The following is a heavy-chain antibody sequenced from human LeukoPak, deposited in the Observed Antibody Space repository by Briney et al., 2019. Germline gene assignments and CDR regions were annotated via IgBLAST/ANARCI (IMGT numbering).Heavy chain of an antibody. Sequence: ASVKVSCKASGYTFTSYDINWVRQATGQGLERVGWMNPNSGNTGYAQKFQGRVTMTRNTSISTAYMELSSLRSEDTAVYYCARGGGAVALNNWFDPWGQGTLVTVSS. J-gene: IGHJ5*02. CDR2: MNPNSGNT. CDR1: GYTFTSYD. V-gene: IGHV1-8*01. CDR3: ARGGGAVALNNWFDP. D-gene: IGHD6-19*01.